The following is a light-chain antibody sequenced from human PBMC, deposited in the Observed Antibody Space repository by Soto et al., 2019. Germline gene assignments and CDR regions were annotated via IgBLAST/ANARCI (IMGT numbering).Light chain of an antibody. V-gene: IGKV1-33*01. CDR1: QSIVNY. CDR2: DAS. Sequence: DVQLTQSPSTLSASVGDRVAITCQASQSIVNYLNWFQFRPGKAPQLLISDASHLEPGVPSRFSGERSGTDFTLIINNLHPDDFATYYCQQYEELPLTFGGGTRV. J-gene: IGKJ4*01. CDR3: QQYEELPLT.